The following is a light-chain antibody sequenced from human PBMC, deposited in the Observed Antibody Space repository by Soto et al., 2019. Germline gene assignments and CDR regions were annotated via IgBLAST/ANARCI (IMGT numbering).Light chain of an antibody. CDR3: AAWDDSLRGVV. CDR1: ISNLGSNF. Sequence: QTVVTQPPSASGTPGQRVTISCSGSISNLGSNFVFWYQQLPGAAPKLLISRNDQRPSGVLDRFSGSKSGTSASLAISGLRSEDEADYHCAAWDDSLRGVVFGGGTKLTVL. V-gene: IGLV1-47*01. CDR2: RND. J-gene: IGLJ3*02.